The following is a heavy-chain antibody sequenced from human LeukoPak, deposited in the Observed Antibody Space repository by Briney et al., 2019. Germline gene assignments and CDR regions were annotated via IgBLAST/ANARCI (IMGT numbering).Heavy chain of an antibody. CDR1: GYTFTSYD. J-gene: IGHJ6*02. CDR2: MNPNSGNT. Sequence: ASVKVSCKASGYTFTSYDINWVRQAPGQGLEWMGWMNPNSGNTGYAQKFQGRVTMTRNTSISTAYMELSSLRSEDTAVYYCASHTGYSSSWYYGMDVWGQGTTVTVSS. CDR3: ASHTGYSSSWYYGMDV. V-gene: IGHV1-8*01. D-gene: IGHD6-13*01.